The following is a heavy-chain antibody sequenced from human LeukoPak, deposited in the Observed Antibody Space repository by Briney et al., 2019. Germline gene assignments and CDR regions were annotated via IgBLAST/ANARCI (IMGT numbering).Heavy chain of an antibody. J-gene: IGHJ4*02. CDR2: ISGSGGST. V-gene: IGHV3-23*01. D-gene: IGHD6-19*01. CDR3: AKDIAVAGTTIFDY. Sequence: GGSLRLSCAASGFTFSSYAMSWVRQAPGKGLEWVSAISGSGGSTYYADSVKGRFTISRDDSKNTLYLQMNSLRAEDTAVYYCAKDIAVAGTTIFDYWGQGTLVTVSS. CDR1: GFTFSSYA.